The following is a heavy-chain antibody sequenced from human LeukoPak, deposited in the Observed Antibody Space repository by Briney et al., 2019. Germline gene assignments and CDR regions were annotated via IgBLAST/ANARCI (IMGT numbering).Heavy chain of an antibody. D-gene: IGHD6-19*01. CDR1: GGSISSSNW. J-gene: IGHJ2*01. CDR3: ARDDSGGWYSDWFFDL. Sequence: PSETLSLTCAVSGGSISSSNWWSWVRQPPGKGLEWIGEIYHSGSTNYNPSLKSRVTISVDKSKNQFSLKLSSVTAADTAVYYCARDDSGGWYSDWFFDLWGRGTLVTVSS. V-gene: IGHV4-4*02. CDR2: IYHSGST.